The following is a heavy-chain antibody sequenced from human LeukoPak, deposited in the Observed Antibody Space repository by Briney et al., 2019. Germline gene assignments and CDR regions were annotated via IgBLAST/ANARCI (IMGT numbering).Heavy chain of an antibody. CDR1: GFTFTSSA. D-gene: IGHD5-18*01. J-gene: IGHJ3*02. CDR3: AAGIQLWYHQAGDAFDI. Sequence: TSVKVSCKASGFTFTSSAMLWVRQARGQRLEGIGWIVVGSGNTNYAQKFQERSTSTREMSTSTAYMELSSLRSEDTAVRYCAAGIQLWYHQAGDAFDIWGQGTMVTVSS. V-gene: IGHV1-58*02. CDR2: IVVGSGNT.